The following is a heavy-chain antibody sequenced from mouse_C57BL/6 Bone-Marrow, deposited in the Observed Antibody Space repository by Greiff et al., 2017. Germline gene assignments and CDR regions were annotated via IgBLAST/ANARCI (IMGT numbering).Heavy chain of an antibody. Sequence: QVQLQQPGAELVKPGASVKLSCKASGYTFTSYWMHWVKQRPGRGLEWIGRIDPNSGGTKYNQKFKDKATLTADKSSSTAYMQLSSLTSEDSAVYYCARWDYGSSYNYAMDYWGQGTSVTVSS. CDR3: ARWDYGSSYNYAMDY. V-gene: IGHV1-62-3*01. CDR2: IDPNSGGT. J-gene: IGHJ4*01. D-gene: IGHD1-1*01. CDR1: GYTFTSYW.